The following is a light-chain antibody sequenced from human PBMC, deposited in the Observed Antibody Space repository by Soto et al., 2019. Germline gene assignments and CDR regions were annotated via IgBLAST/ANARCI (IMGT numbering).Light chain of an antibody. CDR3: QQYGSSPPNT. J-gene: IGKJ2*01. CDR1: QSVSSSY. Sequence: ELVLTQSPGTLSLSPGERATLSSRASQSVSSSYLAWYQQKPGQAPRLLIYGASSRATGIPDRFSGSGSGTDFTLTISRLEPEDFAVYYCQQYGSSPPNTFGQGTKLEIK. CDR2: GAS. V-gene: IGKV3-20*01.